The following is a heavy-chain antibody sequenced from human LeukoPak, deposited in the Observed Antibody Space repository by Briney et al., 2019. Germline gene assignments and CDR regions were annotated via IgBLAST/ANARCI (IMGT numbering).Heavy chain of an antibody. CDR3: ARETTVVTPGRSDVFDI. CDR1: GGSISSHY. J-gene: IGHJ3*02. Sequence: SETLSLTCIVSGGSISSHYWNWIRQPPGRGLEWIGYIYYSGSTNYNPSLKSRVTISVDTSKNQFSLKLSSATAADTAVYYCARETTVVTPGRSDVFDIWGQGTMVTVSS. CDR2: IYYSGST. D-gene: IGHD4-23*01. V-gene: IGHV4-59*11.